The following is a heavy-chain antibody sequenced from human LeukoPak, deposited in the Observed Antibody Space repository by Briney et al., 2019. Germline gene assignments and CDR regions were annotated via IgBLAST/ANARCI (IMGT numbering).Heavy chain of an antibody. CDR1: GGPFSGYF. CDR2: INHSGST. V-gene: IGHV4-34*01. Sequence: SETLSLTCAVSGGPFSGYFWSWIRQSSGKGLEWIGEINHSGSTNYNPSLKSRVTISVDTSKNQFSLILSSVTAADTAVYYCAGGVAANDAFDIWAQGTMVTVSS. CDR3: AGGVAANDAFDI. D-gene: IGHD2-15*01. J-gene: IGHJ3*02.